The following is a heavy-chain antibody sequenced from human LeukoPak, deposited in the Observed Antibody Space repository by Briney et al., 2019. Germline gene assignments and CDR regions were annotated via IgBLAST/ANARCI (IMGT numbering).Heavy chain of an antibody. Sequence: ASVKVSCKASGYTFTSHFMHWVRQAPGQGLEWMGWISAYNGNTNYAQKLQGRVTMTTDTSTSTAYMELRSLRSDDTAVYYCARVGRYYYYYMDVWGKGTTVTISS. CDR2: ISAYNGNT. CDR3: ARVGRYYYYYMDV. V-gene: IGHV1-18*04. J-gene: IGHJ6*03. CDR1: GYTFTSHF.